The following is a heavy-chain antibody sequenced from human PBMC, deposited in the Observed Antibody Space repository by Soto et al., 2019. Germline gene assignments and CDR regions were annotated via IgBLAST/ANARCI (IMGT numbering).Heavy chain of an antibody. CDR2: IIPIFGTA. V-gene: IGHV1-69*13. CDR3: ARGYCSSTSCRPRVYYYYGMDV. CDR1: GGTFSSYA. D-gene: IGHD2-2*01. Sequence: ASVKVSCKASGGTFSSYAISWVRQAPGQGLEWMGGIIPIFGTANYAQKFQGRVTITADESTSTAYMELSSLRSEDTAVYYCARGYCSSTSCRPRVYYYYGMDVWGQGTTVTVSS. J-gene: IGHJ6*02.